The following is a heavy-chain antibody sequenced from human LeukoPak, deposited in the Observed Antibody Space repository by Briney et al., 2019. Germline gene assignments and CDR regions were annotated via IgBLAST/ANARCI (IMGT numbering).Heavy chain of an antibody. CDR2: ISSTGGTT. Sequence: PGGSLRLSCAASGITFSSYGMSWVRQAPGKGLEWVSSISSTGGTTYYADSVKGRFTISRDNSKNTLYLQMNSLRAEDTAVYYCAKAIRVTTVTNLPDYWGQGTLVTVSS. V-gene: IGHV3-23*01. CDR3: AKAIRVTTVTNLPDY. J-gene: IGHJ4*02. D-gene: IGHD4-17*01. CDR1: GITFSSYG.